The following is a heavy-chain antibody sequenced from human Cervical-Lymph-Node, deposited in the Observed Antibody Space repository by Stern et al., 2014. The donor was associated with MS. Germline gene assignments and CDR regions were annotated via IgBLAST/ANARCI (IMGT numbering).Heavy chain of an antibody. J-gene: IGHJ5*02. Sequence: VQLVESGAEVKKPGASVKVSCKASGYTFTSYAMHWVRQAPGQRLEWMGWINAGNGNTKYSQKFQGRVTITRDTSASTAYMELSSLRSEDTAVYYCARASLPIMRSSTSCPYCARFDPWGQGTLVTVSS. CDR1: GYTFTSYA. CDR2: INAGNGNT. D-gene: IGHD2-2*01. CDR3: ARASLPIMRSSTSCPYCARFDP. V-gene: IGHV1-3*01.